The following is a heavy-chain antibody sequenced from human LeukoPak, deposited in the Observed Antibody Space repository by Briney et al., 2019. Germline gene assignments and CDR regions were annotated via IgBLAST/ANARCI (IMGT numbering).Heavy chain of an antibody. CDR2: IYYSGST. J-gene: IGHJ4*02. V-gene: IGHV4-59*08. Sequence: SETLSLTCTVSGDSISSYYWSWIRQPPGKGLEWIGYIYYSGSTNYNPSLKSRVTISVDTSKNQFSLKLSSVTAADTAVYYCARLQSSLPYFDYWGQGTLVTVSS. D-gene: IGHD4-11*01. CDR1: GDSISSYY. CDR3: ARLQSSLPYFDY.